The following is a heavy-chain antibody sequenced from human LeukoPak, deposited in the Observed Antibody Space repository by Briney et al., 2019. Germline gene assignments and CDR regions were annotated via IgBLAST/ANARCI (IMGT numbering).Heavy chain of an antibody. V-gene: IGHV4-59*08. D-gene: IGHD1-26*01. CDR3: ARAVGSSESNWFDP. CDR1: GGSISSYY. J-gene: IGHJ5*02. CDR2: IYYSGST. Sequence: SETLSLTCTVSGGSISSYYWSWIRQPPGKGLEWIGYIYYSGSTNYNPSLKSRVTISVDRSKNQFSLRLTSVTAADTAVYYCARAVGSSESNWFDPWGQGTLATVSS.